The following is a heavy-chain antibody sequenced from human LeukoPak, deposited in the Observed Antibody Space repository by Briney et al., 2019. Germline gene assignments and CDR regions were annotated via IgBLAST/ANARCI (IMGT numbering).Heavy chain of an antibody. CDR3: ARHFPHFDSSGYFDY. CDR2: FHYSGST. J-gene: IGHJ4*02. D-gene: IGHD3-22*01. Sequence: SETLSLTCTVSGGSISTGSYYWGWIRQPPGNGLERIGSFHYSGSTYYNPSLKSRVTISVDTSKNQFSLKLSSVTAADTAVYYCARHFPHFDSSGYFDYWGLGTLVTVSS. V-gene: IGHV4-39*01. CDR1: GGSISTGSYY.